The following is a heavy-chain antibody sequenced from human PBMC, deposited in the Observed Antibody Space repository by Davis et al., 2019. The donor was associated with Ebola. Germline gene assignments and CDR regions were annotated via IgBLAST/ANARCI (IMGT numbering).Heavy chain of an antibody. Sequence: GESLKISCVASGFTFSTYWMHWVRQAPGKGLVWVSRIEGDGTTKTYADSVKGRFTISRDNSKNTVYMQMHNLRAEDTAVYYCASREVGLHNLYWGEGTLVSVSS. CDR2: IEGDGTTK. CDR1: GFTFSTYW. J-gene: IGHJ4*02. V-gene: IGHV3-74*01. D-gene: IGHD1-26*01. CDR3: ASREVGLHNLY.